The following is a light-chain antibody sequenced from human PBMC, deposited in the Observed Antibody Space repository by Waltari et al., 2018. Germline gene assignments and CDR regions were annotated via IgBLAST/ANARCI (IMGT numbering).Light chain of an antibody. CDR2: KAS. V-gene: IGKV1-5*03. Sequence: DIQMTQSPSTLSASVVDRVTITCRASHSISDWLAWYQQKPEKAPKLLISKASSLESGVPSRFSGSGSGTEFTLTISSLQPDDFATYYCQQYNSWLTFGGGTKVEIK. CDR1: HSISDW. CDR3: QQYNSWLT. J-gene: IGKJ4*01.